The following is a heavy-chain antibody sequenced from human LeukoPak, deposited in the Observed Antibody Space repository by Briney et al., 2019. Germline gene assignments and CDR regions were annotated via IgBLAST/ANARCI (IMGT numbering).Heavy chain of an antibody. CDR2: ISCDGSNK. CDR1: GFTFSSYG. CDR3: AKFYTPTIAAHYYYGMDV. D-gene: IGHD6-6*01. V-gene: IGHV3-30*18. J-gene: IGHJ6*02. Sequence: PGGSLRLSCAASGFTFSSYGMHWVRQAPGKGLEWVAVISCDGSNKYYADSVKGRFTISRDNSKNTLYLQMNSLRAEDTAVYYCAKFYTPTIAAHYYYGMDVWGQGTTVTVSS.